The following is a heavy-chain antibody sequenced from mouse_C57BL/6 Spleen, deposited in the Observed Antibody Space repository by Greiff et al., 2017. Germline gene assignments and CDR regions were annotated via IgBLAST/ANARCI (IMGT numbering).Heavy chain of an antibody. CDR2: ISNLAYSI. V-gene: IGHV5-15*01. Sequence: EVKLQESGGGLVQPGGSLKLSCAASGFTFSDYGMAWVRQAPRKGPEWVAFISNLAYSIYYADTVTGRFTISRENAKNTLYLEMSSLRSEDTAMYYCARHYYGSSSLYYAMDYWGQGTSVTVSS. D-gene: IGHD1-1*01. CDR3: ARHYYGSSSLYYAMDY. J-gene: IGHJ4*01. CDR1: GFTFSDYG.